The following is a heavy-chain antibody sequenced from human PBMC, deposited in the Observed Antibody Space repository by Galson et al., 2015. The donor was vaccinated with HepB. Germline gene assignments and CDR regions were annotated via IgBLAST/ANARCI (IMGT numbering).Heavy chain of an antibody. Sequence: SVKVSCKASGGTFSSYAISWVRQAPGQGLEWMGGIIPIFGTANYAQKFQGRVTITADESTSTAYMELSSLRSEDTAVYYCARVGMEYQLLFQAFEIWGQGTMVTVSS. CDR3: ARVGMEYQLLFQAFEI. CDR2: IIPIFGTA. CDR1: GGTFSSYA. D-gene: IGHD2-2*01. J-gene: IGHJ3*02. V-gene: IGHV1-69*13.